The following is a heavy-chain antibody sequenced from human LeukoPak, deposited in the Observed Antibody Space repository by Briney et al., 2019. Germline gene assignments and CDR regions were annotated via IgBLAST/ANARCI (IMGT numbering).Heavy chain of an antibody. CDR1: GFTFSSYS. CDR3: ARTYYDSSGYYQGEFDY. D-gene: IGHD3-22*01. CDR2: ISSSNYI. V-gene: IGHV3-21*01. Sequence: GGSLRLSCAASGFTFSSYSMNWVRQAPGEGLEWVSSISSSNYIYYADSVKGRFTISRDNAKNSLYLQMNSLRAEDTAVYYCARTYYDSSGYYQGEFDYWGQGTLVTVSS. J-gene: IGHJ4*02.